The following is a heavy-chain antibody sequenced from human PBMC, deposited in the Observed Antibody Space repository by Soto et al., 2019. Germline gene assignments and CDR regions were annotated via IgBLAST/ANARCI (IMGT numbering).Heavy chain of an antibody. CDR3: AKGDSGSYYGAFDI. J-gene: IGHJ3*02. V-gene: IGHV3-30*18. CDR1: AFTFSSYG. Sequence: QVQLLESGGGVVQPGRSLRLSCAASAFTFSSYGMHWVRQAPGKGLEWVAVISYDGSNKYYVDSVKGRFTISRDNSKNTLYLQMNSLRAEDTAVYYCAKGDSGSYYGAFDIWGQGTMVIVSS. CDR2: ISYDGSNK. D-gene: IGHD1-26*01.